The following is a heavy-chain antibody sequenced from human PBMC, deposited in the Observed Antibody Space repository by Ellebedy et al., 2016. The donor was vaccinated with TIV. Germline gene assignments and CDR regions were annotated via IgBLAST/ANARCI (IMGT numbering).Heavy chain of an antibody. CDR2: FDPEDGET. CDR3: ATALIMITFGGVIVRRDDAFDI. D-gene: IGHD3-16*02. V-gene: IGHV1-24*01. J-gene: IGHJ3*02. CDR1: GYTLTELS. Sequence: ASVKVSCKVSGYTLTELSMHWVRQAPGKGLEWMGGFDPEDGETIYAQKFQGRVTMTEDTSTDTAYMERSSLRSEDTAVYYCATALIMITFGGVIVRRDDAFDIWGQGTMVTVSS.